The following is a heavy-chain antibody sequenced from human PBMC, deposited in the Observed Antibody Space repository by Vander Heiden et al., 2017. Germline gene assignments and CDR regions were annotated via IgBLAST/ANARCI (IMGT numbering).Heavy chain of an antibody. Sequence: EVQLVESGGGLVQPGRSLRLSCAASGFTFDDYAMPWVRQAPGKGLEWVSGISWNSGSIGYADSVKGRFTISRDNAKNSLYLQMNSLRAEDTALYYCAKDLYDSSGYYSMKAFDIWGQGTMVTVSS. CDR3: AKDLYDSSGYYSMKAFDI. J-gene: IGHJ3*02. CDR1: GFTFDDYA. CDR2: ISWNSGSI. V-gene: IGHV3-9*01. D-gene: IGHD3-22*01.